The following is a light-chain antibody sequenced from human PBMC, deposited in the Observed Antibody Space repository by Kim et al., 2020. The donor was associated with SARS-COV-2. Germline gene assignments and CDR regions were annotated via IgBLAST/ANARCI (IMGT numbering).Light chain of an antibody. J-gene: IGKJ2*01. V-gene: IGKV1-5*03. CDR1: QSVSPY. CDR2: MAS. Sequence: SASVGDRVTITCRASQSVSPYLAWYQQKPGKAPKLLIYMASTLESGVPSRFSGSGSGAEFTLTINNLQPDDFATYYCQHYYRFPYTFGQGTKWRS. CDR3: QHYYRFPYT.